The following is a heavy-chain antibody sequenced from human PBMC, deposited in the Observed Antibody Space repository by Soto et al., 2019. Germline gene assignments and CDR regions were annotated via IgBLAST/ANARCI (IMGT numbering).Heavy chain of an antibody. V-gene: IGHV1-18*01. CDR2: ISTYNGNT. D-gene: IGHD6-19*01. CDR1: GYSFTSSG. J-gene: IGHJ4*02. CDR3: ARTLAGYFDS. Sequence: QVQLVQSGAEVRKPGASVKVSCKASGYSFTSSGISWVRQAPGQGPEWMGWISTYNGNTNYAQKFQGRVTMTTDTSTSTAYMDLRSLRSDDRAVYYCARTLAGYFDSWGQGTLVTVSS.